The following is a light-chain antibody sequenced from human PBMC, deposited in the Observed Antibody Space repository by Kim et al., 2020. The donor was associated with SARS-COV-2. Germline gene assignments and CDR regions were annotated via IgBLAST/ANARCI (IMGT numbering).Light chain of an antibody. Sequence: QSALTQPASVSGSPGQSITISCTGTSSSDVGSYNLVSWYQQHPGKAPKLMIYEVSQRPSGVSNRFSGSKSGNTASLTISGLQAEDEADCYCCSYAGRVFGGGTQLTVL. CDR3: CSYAGRV. J-gene: IGLJ3*02. CDR2: EVS. V-gene: IGLV2-23*02. CDR1: SSSDVGSYNL.